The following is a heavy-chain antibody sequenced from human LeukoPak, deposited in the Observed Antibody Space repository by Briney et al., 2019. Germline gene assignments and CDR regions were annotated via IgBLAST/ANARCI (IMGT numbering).Heavy chain of an antibody. CDR3: AIWMGNNADFTGPIDY. D-gene: IGHD2-2*03. J-gene: IGHJ4*02. CDR2: ISGAGGNV. Sequence: GGSLRLSCAASGFTFRNYGLSWAGQAPGKGLEWVSYISGAGGNVNYADSVKGRFIISRDNGKNSLYLQMSSLRAEDTAVYYCAIWMGNNADFTGPIDYWGQGTLVTVSS. CDR1: GFTFRNYG. V-gene: IGHV3-48*01.